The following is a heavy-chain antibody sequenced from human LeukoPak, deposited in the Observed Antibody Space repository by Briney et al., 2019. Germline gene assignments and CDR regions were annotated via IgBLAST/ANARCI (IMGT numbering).Heavy chain of an antibody. CDR1: GGSISSYY. Sequence: KLSETLSLTCTVSGGSISSYYWSWIRQPPGKGLEWIGYIYYSGSTNYNPSLKSRVTISVDTSKNQFSLKLSSVTAADTAVYYCARWFGERFDYWGQGTLVTVSS. CDR3: ARWFGERFDY. D-gene: IGHD3-10*01. CDR2: IYYSGST. V-gene: IGHV4-59*01. J-gene: IGHJ4*02.